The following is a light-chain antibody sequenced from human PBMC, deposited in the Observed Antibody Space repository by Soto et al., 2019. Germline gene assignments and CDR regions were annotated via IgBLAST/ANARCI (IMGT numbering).Light chain of an antibody. CDR2: AAT. Sequence: IQMTQSPSSVSASVGDRVTITCRASQDISSLLAWYQHKPGKAPKLLIYAATTLQSGVPSRFSGSESGTEFTLPISSLPPDDFATYYCQQADTFPFPFGPGTKVDMK. V-gene: IGKV1-12*01. CDR3: QQADTFPFP. CDR1: QDISSL. J-gene: IGKJ3*01.